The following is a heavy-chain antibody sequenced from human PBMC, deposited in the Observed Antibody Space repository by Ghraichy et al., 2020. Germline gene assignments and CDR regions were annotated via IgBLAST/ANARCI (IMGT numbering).Heavy chain of an antibody. CDR1: GFTFSSYS. Sequence: GGSLRLSCAASGFTFSSYSMNWVRQAPGKGLEWVSSISSSSSYIYYADSVKGRFTISRDNAKNSLYLQMNSLRAEDTAVYYCAREGSLYYMDVWGKGTTVTVSS. CDR2: ISSSSSYI. CDR3: AREGSLYYMDV. V-gene: IGHV3-21*01. J-gene: IGHJ6*03.